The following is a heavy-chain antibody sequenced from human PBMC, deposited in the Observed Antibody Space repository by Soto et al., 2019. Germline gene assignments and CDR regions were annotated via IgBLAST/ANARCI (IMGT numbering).Heavy chain of an antibody. CDR3: AKYCSGGSCSPRKAFDI. V-gene: IGHV4-39*01. Sequence: QLQLQESGPGLVKPSETLSLTCTVSGGPISSSSYYWGWIRQPPGKGLEWIGSIYYSGSTYYNPSLKSRVTISVDTSKNQFSLKLSSVTAADTAVYYCAKYCSGGSCSPRKAFDIWGQGTMVTVSS. CDR2: IYYSGST. D-gene: IGHD2-15*01. CDR1: GGPISSSSYY. J-gene: IGHJ3*02.